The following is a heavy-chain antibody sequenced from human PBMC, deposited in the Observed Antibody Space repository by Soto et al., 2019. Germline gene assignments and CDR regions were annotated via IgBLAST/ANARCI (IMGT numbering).Heavy chain of an antibody. CDR3: ARDQGYCSGGSCYVAGY. Sequence: EVQLVESGGGLVQPGGSLTLSCAASGFTFSTYWMHWVRQAPGKGLVWVSRINSDGSTTDYADSVRGRFTISRDNAKNTRYLKMNSLRAEDTAVYYCARDQGYCSGGSCYVAGYWGQGTLVTVSS. CDR1: GFTFSTYW. D-gene: IGHD2-15*01. CDR2: INSDGSTT. J-gene: IGHJ4*02. V-gene: IGHV3-74*01.